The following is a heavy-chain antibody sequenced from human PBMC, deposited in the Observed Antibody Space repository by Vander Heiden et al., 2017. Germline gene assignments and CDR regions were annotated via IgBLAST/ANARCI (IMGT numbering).Heavy chain of an antibody. CDR2: IGTAGDT. CDR1: GFTFSSSD. J-gene: IGHJ6*02. CDR3: ARSGYYYYGMDV. V-gene: IGHV3-13*01. D-gene: IGHD6-25*01. Sequence: EVQLVESGGGLVQPGGSLRLSCAASGFTFSSSDMHWFPQATGNGLEWVSAIGTAGDTYYPGSVKGRFTISRENAKNSLYLQMNSLRAGDTAVYYCARSGYYYYGMDVWGQGTTVTVSS.